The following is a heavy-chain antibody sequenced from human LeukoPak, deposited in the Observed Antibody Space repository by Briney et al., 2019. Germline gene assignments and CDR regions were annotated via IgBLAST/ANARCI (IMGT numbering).Heavy chain of an antibody. Sequence: GGSLRLSCEASGLSFTNYAMMWVRQAPGKGLQWISTLTGYGGAYYADSGEGRFIISRDISKNTMFLQMYSLRAEDTAVYYCARVKGAAKSLDYWGQGTLVTVSS. V-gene: IGHV3-23*01. CDR1: GLSFTNYA. D-gene: IGHD2-15*01. CDR3: ARVKGAAKSLDY. J-gene: IGHJ4*02. CDR2: LTGYGGA.